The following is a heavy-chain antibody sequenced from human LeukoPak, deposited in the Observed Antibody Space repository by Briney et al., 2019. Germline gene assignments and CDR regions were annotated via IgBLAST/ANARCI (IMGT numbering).Heavy chain of an antibody. Sequence: GASVKVSCKASGYTFTSYYMHWVRQAPGQGLEWMGIINPSGGSTSYAQKFQGRVTMTRDTSTSTVYMELSSLRSEDTAVYYCARVMSVVVAATPQGWFDPWGQGTLVTVSS. J-gene: IGHJ5*02. CDR3: ARVMSVVVAATPQGWFDP. CDR1: GYTFTSYY. CDR2: INPSGGST. V-gene: IGHV1-46*01. D-gene: IGHD2-15*01.